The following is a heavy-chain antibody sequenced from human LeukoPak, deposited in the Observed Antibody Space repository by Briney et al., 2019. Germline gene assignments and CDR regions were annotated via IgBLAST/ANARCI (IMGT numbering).Heavy chain of an antibody. J-gene: IGHJ3*02. D-gene: IGHD3-22*01. CDR3: AKFYDSSGYYLDAFDI. V-gene: IGHV3-23*01. CDR1: GFTVSSNY. CDR2: ISGSGGST. Sequence: GGSLRLSCAASGFTVSSNYMSWVRQAPGKGLEWVSAISGSGGSTYYADSVKGRFTISRDNSKNTLYLQMNSLRAEDTAVYYCAKFYDSSGYYLDAFDIWGQGTMVTVSS.